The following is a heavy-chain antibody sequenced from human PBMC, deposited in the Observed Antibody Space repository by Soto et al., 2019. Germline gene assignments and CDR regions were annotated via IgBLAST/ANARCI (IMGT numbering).Heavy chain of an antibody. Sequence: GASVKVSCKASGYTFTSYDINWVRQATGQGLEWMGWMNPNSGNTGYAQKFQGRVTMTRNTSISTAYMELSSLRSEDTAVYYCARHVYQLLPFDYYYYMDVWGKGTTVTVSS. CDR2: MNPNSGNT. CDR1: GYTFTSYD. J-gene: IGHJ6*03. D-gene: IGHD2-2*01. CDR3: ARHVYQLLPFDYYYYMDV. V-gene: IGHV1-8*01.